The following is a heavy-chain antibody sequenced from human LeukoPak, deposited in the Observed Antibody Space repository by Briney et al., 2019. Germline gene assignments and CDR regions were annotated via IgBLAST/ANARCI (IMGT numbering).Heavy chain of an antibody. CDR1: GGSFSGYY. CDR2: INHSGST. D-gene: IGHD7-27*01. J-gene: IGHJ4*02. V-gene: IGHV4-34*01. CDR3: ARARLGIVDY. Sequence: SETLSLTCAVYGGSFSGYYWSWIRQPPGKGLEWIGEINHSGSTNYNPSLKSRVTISVDTSKNQFSLKLSSVTAADTAVYYCARARLGIVDYWGQGTPVTVSS.